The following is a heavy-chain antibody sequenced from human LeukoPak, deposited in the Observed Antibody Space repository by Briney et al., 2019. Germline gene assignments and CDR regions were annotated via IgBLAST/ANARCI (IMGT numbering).Heavy chain of an antibody. CDR3: ARDWRYCGGDCYSGPYDYYYYYMDV. J-gene: IGHJ6*03. D-gene: IGHD2-21*02. CDR2: ISAYNGNT. V-gene: IGHV1-18*01. CDR1: VGTFSSYA. Sequence: ASVKVTCKASVGTFSSYAISWVRQAPAQGLEWMGWISAYNGNTDYAQKLQGRVTMTTDTSTSTAYMELRSLRSDDTAVYYCARDWRYCGGDCYSGPYDYYYYYMDVWGKGTTVTISS.